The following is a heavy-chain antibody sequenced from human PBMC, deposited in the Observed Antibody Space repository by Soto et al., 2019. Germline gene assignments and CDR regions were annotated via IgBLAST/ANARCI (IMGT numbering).Heavy chain of an antibody. V-gene: IGHV4-34*01. CDR1: GGSFSGYY. CDR2: INHSGST. CDR3: ARSYYYDSSGYPALDY. J-gene: IGHJ4*02. D-gene: IGHD3-22*01. Sequence: QVQLQQWGAGLLKPSETLSLTCAVYGGSFSGYYWSWIRQPPGKGLEWIGEINHSGSTNYNPSLKSRVTISVDTSKNQFSLKLSSVTAADTAVYYCARSYYYDSSGYPALDYWAQGTLVTVSS.